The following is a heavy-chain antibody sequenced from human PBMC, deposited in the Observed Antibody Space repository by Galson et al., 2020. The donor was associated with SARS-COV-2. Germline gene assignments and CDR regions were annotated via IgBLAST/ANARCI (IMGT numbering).Heavy chain of an antibody. Sequence: GGSPSLSCAASGFTFDDYAMHWVRPGPGTGPEWVSGITWNRGTIGYAGSVNGRFTISRDNAKNSLYLQMHSLTPEDTAFYYCAKGPNSYSSNWYGIDYWGQGTLVTVSS. J-gene: IGHJ4*02. CDR2: ITWNRGTI. D-gene: IGHD6-13*01. CDR3: AKGPNSYSSNWYGIDY. CDR1: GFTFDDYA. V-gene: IGHV3-9*01.